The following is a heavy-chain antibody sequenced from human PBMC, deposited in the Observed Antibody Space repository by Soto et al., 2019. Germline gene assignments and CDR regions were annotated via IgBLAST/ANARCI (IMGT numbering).Heavy chain of an antibody. D-gene: IGHD5-18*01. CDR1: GGSINSGGYC. Sequence: QVQLQESGPGLVKPSQTLSLTCTVSGGSINSGGYCWSWIRQHPGKGLDWIGCISYGGSTSYNPSLKRRVTRSVDTSKDQFSLKLTSVTAADTAVYYCSRGILVWGQGALITVSS. J-gene: IGHJ4*02. V-gene: IGHV4-31*03. CDR2: ISYGGST. CDR3: SRGILV.